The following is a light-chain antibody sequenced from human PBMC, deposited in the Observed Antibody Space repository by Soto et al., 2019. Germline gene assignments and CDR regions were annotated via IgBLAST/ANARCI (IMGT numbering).Light chain of an antibody. CDR1: QSVSNN. Sequence: IVLNISPGALSLSPGERATLSCRASQSVSNNYLAWYQQKPGQAPRLLIYGASNRATGIPARFSGSGSGTEFSLTISSLQSEDFAVYYCQQYSKWLITFGQGTRLEI. CDR2: GAS. CDR3: QQYSKWLIT. J-gene: IGKJ5*01. V-gene: IGKV3D-15*01.